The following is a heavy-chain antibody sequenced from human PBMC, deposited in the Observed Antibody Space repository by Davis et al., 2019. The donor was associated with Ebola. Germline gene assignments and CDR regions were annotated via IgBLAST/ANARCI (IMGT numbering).Heavy chain of an antibody. V-gene: IGHV3-33*01. J-gene: IGHJ4*02. Sequence: GGSLRLSCAASGFTFTDYGIHWVRQAPGKGLEWVAVIWYDGSRKYYGDSVKGRFTISRDNSNNLLYLQMNSLRAEDTAVYYCARVVTMIVVTWGQGTLVTVSS. CDR1: GFTFTDYG. CDR3: ARVVTMIVVT. D-gene: IGHD3-22*01. CDR2: IWYDGSRK.